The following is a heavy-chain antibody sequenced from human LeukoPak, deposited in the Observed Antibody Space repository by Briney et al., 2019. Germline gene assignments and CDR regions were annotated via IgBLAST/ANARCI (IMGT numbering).Heavy chain of an antibody. Sequence: GGSLRLSCAASGFIFSNYAMSWVRQAPGKGLEWVSGIRSSGDSTYYADSVKGRFTISRDNSKNTLYLQMNSLRAEETALYYCAKGNWNKLEVFDYWGQGTLVTVSS. D-gene: IGHD1/OR15-1a*01. J-gene: IGHJ4*02. CDR1: GFIFSNYA. CDR3: AKGNWNKLEVFDY. CDR2: IRSSGDST. V-gene: IGHV3-23*01.